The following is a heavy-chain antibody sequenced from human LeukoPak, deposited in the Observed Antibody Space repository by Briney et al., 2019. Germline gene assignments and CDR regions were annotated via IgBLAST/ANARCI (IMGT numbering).Heavy chain of an antibody. D-gene: IGHD3-16*02. CDR2: IYYSGST. J-gene: IGHJ3*02. Sequence: NPSETLSLTCTVSGGSISSYYWSWIRQPPGKGLEWIGYIYYSGSTNYNPSLKSRVTISVDTSKKQFSLKLSSVTAADTAAYNCARDGANYDYIWGSYREGRGGDAFDIWGQGTMVTVSS. CDR1: GGSISSYY. CDR3: ARDGANYDYIWGSYREGRGGDAFDI. V-gene: IGHV4-59*01.